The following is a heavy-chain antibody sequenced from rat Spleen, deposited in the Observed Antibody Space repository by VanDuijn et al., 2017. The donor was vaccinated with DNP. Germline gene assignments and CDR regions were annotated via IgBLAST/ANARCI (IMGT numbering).Heavy chain of an antibody. V-gene: IGHV5S10*01. D-gene: IGHD1-6*01. CDR3: AKRGYYGLAYYFNY. CDR2: IIYDGNRT. CDR1: GFTFSDYN. J-gene: IGHJ2*01. Sequence: EVQLVESGGGLVQPGRSLKLSCAASGFTFSDYNMAWVRQAPKKGLEWVATIIYDGNRTYYRDSVKGRFTISRDNAKRTLYLQMDSLRSEETATYYGAKRGYYGLAYYFNYWGQGVMVTVSS.